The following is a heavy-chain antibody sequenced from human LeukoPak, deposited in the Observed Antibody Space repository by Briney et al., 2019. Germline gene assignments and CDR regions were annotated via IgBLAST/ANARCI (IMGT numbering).Heavy chain of an antibody. CDR3: ARDNYDSSGYYSPHFDY. CDR2: IWYDGSNK. D-gene: IGHD3-22*01. CDR1: GFTFSSYA. J-gene: IGHJ4*02. Sequence: PGGSLRLSCAASGFTFSSYAMSWVRQAPGKGLEWVAVIWYDGSNKYYADSVKGRFTISRDNSKNTLYLQMNSLRAEDTAVYYCARDNYDSSGYYSPHFDYWGQGTLVTVSS. V-gene: IGHV3-33*08.